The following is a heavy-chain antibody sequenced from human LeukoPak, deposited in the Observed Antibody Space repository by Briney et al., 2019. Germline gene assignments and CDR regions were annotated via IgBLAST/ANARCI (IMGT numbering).Heavy chain of an antibody. Sequence: TGGSLRLSCAASGFSFSNYEMNWVRQAPGQGLEWISYITASSTTIYYADSVKGRFTISRDNAKNSLYLQMNGLRGEDTAVYYCARELSGFGFDYWGQGTLVTVSS. CDR3: ARELSGFGFDY. CDR2: ITASSTTI. D-gene: IGHD2/OR15-2a*01. V-gene: IGHV3-48*03. J-gene: IGHJ4*02. CDR1: GFSFSNYE.